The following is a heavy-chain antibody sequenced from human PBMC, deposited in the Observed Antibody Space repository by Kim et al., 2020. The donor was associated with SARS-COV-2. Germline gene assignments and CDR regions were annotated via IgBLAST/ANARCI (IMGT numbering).Heavy chain of an antibody. CDR3: ARVDEEEEQQHLGPRYYYYYYGMDV. V-gene: IGHV1-69*13. CDR1: GGTFSSYA. J-gene: IGHJ6*02. D-gene: IGHD6-13*01. Sequence: SVKVSCKASGGTFSSYAISWVRQAPGQGLEWMGGIIPIFGTANYAQKFQGRVTITADESTSTAYMELSSLRSEDTAVYYCARVDEEEEQQHLGPRYYYYYYGMDVWGQGTTVTVSS. CDR2: IIPIFGTA.